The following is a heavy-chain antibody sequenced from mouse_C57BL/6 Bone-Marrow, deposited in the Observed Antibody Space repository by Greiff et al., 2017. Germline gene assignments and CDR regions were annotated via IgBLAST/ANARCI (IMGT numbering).Heavy chain of an antibody. CDR3: ARGDYGDY. V-gene: IGHV1-63*01. J-gene: IGHJ2*01. Sequence: QVQLQQSGAELVRPGTSVKMSCKASGYTFTNYWIGWAKQRPGHGLEWIGDIYPGGGYTNYNEKFKGKDTLTADKSSSTAYMQFSSLTSEDAAIYYCARGDYGDYWGQGTTLTVSS. CDR1: GYTFTNYW. D-gene: IGHD2-4*01. CDR2: IYPGGGYT.